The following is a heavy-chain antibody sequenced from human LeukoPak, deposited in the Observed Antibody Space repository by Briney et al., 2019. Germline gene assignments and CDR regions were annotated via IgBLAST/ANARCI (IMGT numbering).Heavy chain of an antibody. CDR2: IRYDGSNK. D-gene: IGHD5-24*01. CDR3: AGSRDGYKNAFDI. J-gene: IGHJ3*02. CDR1: GFTFSSYG. Sequence: PGGSLRLSCAASGFTFSSYGMHWVRQAPGKGLEWVAFIRYDGSNKYYADSVKGRFTISRDNSKNTLYLQMNSLRAEDTAVYYCAGSRDGYKNAFDIWGQGTMVTVSS. V-gene: IGHV3-30*02.